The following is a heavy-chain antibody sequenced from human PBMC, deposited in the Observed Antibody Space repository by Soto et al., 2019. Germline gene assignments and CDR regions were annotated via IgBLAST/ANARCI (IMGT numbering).Heavy chain of an antibody. CDR2: ISGTGVPT. CDR1: GFDFSSYA. D-gene: IGHD3-22*01. J-gene: IGHJ5*02. CDR3: ATSFCYSRRCFFLWVDT. V-gene: IGHV3-23*01. Sequence: GGSLRLSCAASGFDFSSYAMSWVRQAPGKGLECISLISGTGVPTLYAESVKGRFSVSRDNSKDTLFLEMNNLGVDDTAMYYCATSFCYSRRCFFLWVDTWGPGTLVTVSS.